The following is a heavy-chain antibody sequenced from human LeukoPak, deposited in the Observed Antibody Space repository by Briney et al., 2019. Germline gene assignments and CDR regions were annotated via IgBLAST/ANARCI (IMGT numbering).Heavy chain of an antibody. D-gene: IGHD6-19*01. CDR3: ARDRPSSGQDY. CDR2: IYYSGST. Sequence: PSETLSLTCTVSGGSISSYYWSWIRQPPGKGLEWIGYIYYSGSTNYNPSLKSRVTISVDTSKNQFSLKLSSVTAADTAVYYCARDRPSSGQDYWGQGTQVTVSS. V-gene: IGHV4-59*01. J-gene: IGHJ4*02. CDR1: GGSISSYY.